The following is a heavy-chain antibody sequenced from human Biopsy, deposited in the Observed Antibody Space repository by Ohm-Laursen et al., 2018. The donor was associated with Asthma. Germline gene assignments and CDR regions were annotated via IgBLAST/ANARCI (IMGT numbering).Heavy chain of an antibody. J-gene: IGHJ6*02. CDR3: ARERAGVLGSYNGMDV. V-gene: IGHV3-30*03. Sequence: SLRLSCTASGFTFSNYGMHWVRQVAGKGLDWVAVVTYDGISQYYAESVKGRFTISRDNSRNTLNLQMNSVRPDDTAVYFCARERAGVLGSYNGMDVWGPGTTVTVSS. CDR2: VTYDGISQ. D-gene: IGHD2-8*01. CDR1: GFTFSNYG.